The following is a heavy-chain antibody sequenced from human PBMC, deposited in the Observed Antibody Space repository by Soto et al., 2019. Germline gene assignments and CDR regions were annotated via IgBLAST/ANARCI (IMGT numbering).Heavy chain of an antibody. D-gene: IGHD3-22*01. CDR3: ARDVGYHYDGSPSGQVDF. CDR1: GNSISTTNW. Sequence: QVELQESGPGLVKPSGTLSLTCAVFGNSISTTNWWSWVRQSPGKGLEWIGEIYHSGTSNYNPSLKSRVTISLDKSKNQFSLKLSSVTAADTAVYYCARDVGYHYDGSPSGQVDFGGQGTLVIVSS. J-gene: IGHJ4*02. CDR2: IYHSGTS. V-gene: IGHV4-4*02.